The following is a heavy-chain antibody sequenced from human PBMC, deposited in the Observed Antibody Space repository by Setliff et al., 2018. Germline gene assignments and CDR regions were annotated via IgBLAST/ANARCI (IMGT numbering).Heavy chain of an antibody. Sequence: PGGSLRLSCAASGFTFSSYEMNWVRQAPGKGLEWVSYINWDGRSTGYSDSVKGRFTISRDNAKNSLYLQMNSLRAEDTALYHCVLFGDRDTFDTWGQGTMVTVSS. J-gene: IGHJ3*02. D-gene: IGHD3-16*01. V-gene: IGHV3-20*01. CDR2: INWDGRST. CDR1: GFTFSSYE. CDR3: VLFGDRDTFDT.